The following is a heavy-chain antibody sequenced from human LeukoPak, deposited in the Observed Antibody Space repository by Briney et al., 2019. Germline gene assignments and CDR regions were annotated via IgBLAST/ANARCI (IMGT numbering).Heavy chain of an antibody. J-gene: IGHJ4*02. CDR2: IYYSGST. CDR3: ARIQDFWSGQGYY. CDR1: GGSISSYY. Sequence: PSETLSLTCTVSGGSISSYYWSWIRQPPGKGLEWIGYIYYSGSTNYNPSLKSRVTISVDTSKNQFSLKLSSVTAADTAVYYCARIQDFWSGQGYYWGQGTLVTVSS. D-gene: IGHD3-3*01. V-gene: IGHV4-59*01.